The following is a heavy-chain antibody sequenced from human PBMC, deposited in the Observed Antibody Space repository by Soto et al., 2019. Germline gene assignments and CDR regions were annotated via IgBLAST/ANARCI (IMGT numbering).Heavy chain of an antibody. CDR3: ARLSDPGSLGELSSSFDY. V-gene: IGHV5-51*01. D-gene: IGHD3-16*02. CDR2: IYPGDSDT. J-gene: IGHJ4*02. Sequence: GESLKISCKGSGYSFTSYWIAWVRQMPRKGLEWMGIIYPGDSDTRYSPSFQGQVTISADKSISTAYLQWSSLKASDTAMYYCARLSDPGSLGELSSSFDYWGQGTLVTVSS. CDR1: GYSFTSYW.